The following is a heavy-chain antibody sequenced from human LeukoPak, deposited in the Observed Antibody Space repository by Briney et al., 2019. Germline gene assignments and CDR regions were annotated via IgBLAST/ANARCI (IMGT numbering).Heavy chain of an antibody. CDR2: IWYDGSNK. Sequence: GGSLRLSCAASGFTLSSYGMHWVRQAPGKGLEWVAVIWYDGSNKYYADSVKGRFTISRDNSKNTLYLQMNSLRAEDTAVYYCARVRIAAAGAFDYWGQGTLVTVSS. CDR1: GFTLSSYG. CDR3: ARVRIAAAGAFDY. J-gene: IGHJ4*02. D-gene: IGHD6-13*01. V-gene: IGHV3-30*19.